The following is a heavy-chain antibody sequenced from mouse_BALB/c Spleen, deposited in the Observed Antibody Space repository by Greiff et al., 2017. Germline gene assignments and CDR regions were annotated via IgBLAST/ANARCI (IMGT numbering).Heavy chain of an antibody. CDR1: GFSLTSYG. CDR3: ARGCYYAMDY. CDR2: IWSGGST. J-gene: IGHJ4*01. Sequence: VQLQQSGPGLVQPSQSLSITCTVSGFSLTSYGVHWVRQSPGKGLEWLGVIWSGGSTYYNAAFISRLSISKDNSKSQVFFKMNSLQANDTAIYYCARGCYYAMDYWGQGTSVTVSS. V-gene: IGHV2-2*02.